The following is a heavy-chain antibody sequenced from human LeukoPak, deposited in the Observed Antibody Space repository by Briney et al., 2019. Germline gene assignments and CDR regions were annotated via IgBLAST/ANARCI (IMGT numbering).Heavy chain of an antibody. J-gene: IGHJ5*02. CDR2: IYPGDSDT. V-gene: IGHV5-51*01. CDR1: GYSFTSYW. Sequence: GESLKISCKGSGYSFTSYWIGWVRQMPGKGLEWMGIIYPGDSDTRYSPSFQGQVTISADKSISTAYLQWSSLKASETAMYYCARGIYGSGSYYNVFDWFDPWGQGTLVTVSS. CDR3: ARGIYGSGSYYNVFDWFDP. D-gene: IGHD3-10*01.